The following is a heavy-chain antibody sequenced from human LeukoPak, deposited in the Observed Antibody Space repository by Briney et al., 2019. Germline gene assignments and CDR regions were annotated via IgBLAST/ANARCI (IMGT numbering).Heavy chain of an antibody. CDR3: AKDEVATVGYSTSTTCQGLDY. CDR1: GFTFDDYA. Sequence: GGSLRLSCAASGFTFDDYAMHWVRQAPGKGLEWVSGISWRSGSIVYADSVKGRFTISRDNAKNSLYLQMNSLRPEDTALYYCAKDEVATVGYSTSTTCQGLDYWGQGTLVTVSS. J-gene: IGHJ4*02. V-gene: IGHV3-9*01. D-gene: IGHD2-2*01. CDR2: ISWRSGSI.